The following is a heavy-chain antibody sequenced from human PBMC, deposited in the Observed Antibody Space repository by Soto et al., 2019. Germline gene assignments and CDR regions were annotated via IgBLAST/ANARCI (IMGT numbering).Heavy chain of an antibody. V-gene: IGHV3-30-3*01. CDR3: ARVTPGNNLYYFAGLDV. Sequence: QVRLVESGGGVVQPGRSLRLSCVASGFTFGTYAIHWVRQAPGKGLQWVALISYEGSNKYYADSVKGRFTISRDNSKNTLYPEMNTPRPEDTAVYYCARVTPGNNLYYFAGLDVWGEGTSVSVSS. CDR2: ISYEGSNK. J-gene: IGHJ6*04. CDR1: GFTFGTYA. D-gene: IGHD3-22*01.